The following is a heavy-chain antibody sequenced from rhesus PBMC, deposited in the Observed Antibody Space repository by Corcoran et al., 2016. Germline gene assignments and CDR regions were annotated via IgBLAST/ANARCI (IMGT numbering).Heavy chain of an antibody. CDR3: ARDGNWNDAPFDY. CDR2: ISNVGCST. CDR1: GFTFSDYY. V-gene: IGHV3-178*01. Sequence: EVQLVESGGGLAKPGGSLRLSCAASGFTFSDYYMDWVSQAPGKGLEWVSRISNVGCSTWYADSVKGRVTISRENVKNTLYFQMNSLRAEDTAVYYCARDGNWNDAPFDYWGQGVLVTVSS. J-gene: IGHJ4*01. D-gene: IGHD1-7*02.